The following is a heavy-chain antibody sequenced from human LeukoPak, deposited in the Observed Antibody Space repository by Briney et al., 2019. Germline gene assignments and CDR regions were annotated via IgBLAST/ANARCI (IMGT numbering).Heavy chain of an antibody. J-gene: IGHJ4*02. Sequence: SETLSLTCTVSGGSISSYYWSWIRQPAGKGLEWIGRIYTSGSTNYNPSLKSRVTMSVDTSKNQFSLKLSSVTAADTAVYYCARQKGIAAVGYYFDYWGQGTLVTVSS. CDR2: IYTSGST. V-gene: IGHV4-4*07. CDR1: GGSISSYY. D-gene: IGHD6-13*01. CDR3: ARQKGIAAVGYYFDY.